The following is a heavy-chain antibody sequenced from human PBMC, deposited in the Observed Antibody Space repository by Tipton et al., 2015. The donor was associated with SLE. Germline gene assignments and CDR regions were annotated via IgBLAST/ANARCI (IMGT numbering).Heavy chain of an antibody. CDR1: GFRFSSYA. D-gene: IGHD3-22*01. J-gene: IGHJ4*02. V-gene: IGHV3-23*03. CDR2: IYSDVTST. CDR3: AKATYYESSGYYYGLDY. Sequence: SLRLSCAASGFRFSSYAMSWVRQAPGKGLEWVSFIYSDVTSTYYADSVRGRFTVSRDSSRNTLYLQMHSLRDEDTAVYYCAKATYYESSGYYYGLDYWGQGALVTVSS.